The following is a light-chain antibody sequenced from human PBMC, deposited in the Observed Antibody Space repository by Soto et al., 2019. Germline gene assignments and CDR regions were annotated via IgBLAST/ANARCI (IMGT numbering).Light chain of an antibody. CDR1: QSVNSN. Sequence: EIVMTQSPAPLSVSPGERATLSCRASQSVNSNLAWYRQKPGQAPRLLISDASTRATGVPARSRGSGAGTEFTLTSSSLQSEDSGIYYCEQYKFWPPLTVGGGTKVEIK. CDR2: DAS. J-gene: IGKJ4*01. CDR3: EQYKFWPPLT. V-gene: IGKV3-15*01.